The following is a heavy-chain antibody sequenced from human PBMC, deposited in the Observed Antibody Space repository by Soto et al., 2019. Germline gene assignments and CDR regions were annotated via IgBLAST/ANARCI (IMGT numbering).Heavy chain of an antibody. CDR3: ARGDYQYSIDY. CDR2: IYRTGNT. J-gene: IGHJ4*02. D-gene: IGHD2-2*01. V-gene: IGHV4-30-2*01. Sequence: SETLSLTCTFSGCSMTSGDYSWSWIRQPPGKGLEWLGYIYRTGNTHYSPSLKSRVSISQDRSKNQFSLELTSVTAADTAVYYCARGDYQYSIDYWGQGTLVTVSS. CDR1: GCSMTSGDYS.